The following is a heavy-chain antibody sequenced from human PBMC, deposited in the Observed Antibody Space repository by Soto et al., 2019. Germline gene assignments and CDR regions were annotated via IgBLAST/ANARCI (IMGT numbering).Heavy chain of an antibody. D-gene: IGHD2-15*01. CDR3: ARHFLGVVVYFAGAPDY. CDR1: GGSFSGYY. V-gene: IGHV4-34*01. Sequence: SETLSLTCAVYGGSFSGYYWSWIRKPPGKGLEWIGEINHSGSTNYNPSLKSRVTISVDTSKNQFSLKLSSVTAADTAVYYCARHFLGVVVYFAGAPDYWGQGTLVTVSS. CDR2: INHSGST. J-gene: IGHJ4*02.